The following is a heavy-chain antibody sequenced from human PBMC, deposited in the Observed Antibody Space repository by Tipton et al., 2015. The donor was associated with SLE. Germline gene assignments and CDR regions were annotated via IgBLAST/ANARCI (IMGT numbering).Heavy chain of an antibody. V-gene: IGHV5-51*03. CDR1: GYSFTSYW. J-gene: IGHJ3*02. Sequence: VQLVQSGAEVKKAGESLKISCKASGYSFTSYWIGWVRQVPGKGLEWMGFIYPGDSDTRYSPSFQGQVTISADKSITTAYMQWSSLKASDTAMYYCASPPQLTGDGTVFDIWGQGTMVTVSS. CDR3: ASPPQLTGDGTVFDI. D-gene: IGHD3-9*01. CDR2: IYPGDSDT.